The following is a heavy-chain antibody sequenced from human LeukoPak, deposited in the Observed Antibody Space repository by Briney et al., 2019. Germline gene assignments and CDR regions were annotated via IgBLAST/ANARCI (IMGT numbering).Heavy chain of an antibody. Sequence: GGSLRLSCAASGFTFSDYYMSWIRQAPGKGLEWVSYISSSGSTIYYADSVKGRFTISRDNAKDSLYLQMNSLRAEDTAVYYCSRYPAQYQMHSHIDYWGQGTLVTVSS. V-gene: IGHV3-11*04. D-gene: IGHD2-2*01. CDR3: SRYPAQYQMHSHIDY. CDR1: GFTFSDYY. J-gene: IGHJ4*02. CDR2: ISSSGSTI.